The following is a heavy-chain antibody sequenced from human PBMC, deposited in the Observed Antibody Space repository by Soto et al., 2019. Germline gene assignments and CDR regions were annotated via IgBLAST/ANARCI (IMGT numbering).Heavy chain of an antibody. Sequence: QVQLVQSGAEVKKPGASVKVSCKASGYTFTSYDINWVRQATGQGLEWMGWMNPNSGNTGYAQKFQGRVTMTRNTSISTAYMELSSLRSDDTAVYYCARGRVTMVRGVIRRYYYMDVWGKGTTVTVSS. D-gene: IGHD3-10*01. CDR3: ARGRVTMVRGVIRRYYYMDV. CDR2: MNPNSGNT. J-gene: IGHJ6*03. CDR1: GYTFTSYD. V-gene: IGHV1-8*01.